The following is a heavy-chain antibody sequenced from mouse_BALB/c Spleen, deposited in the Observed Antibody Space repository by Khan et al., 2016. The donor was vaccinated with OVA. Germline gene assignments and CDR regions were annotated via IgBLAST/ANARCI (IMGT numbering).Heavy chain of an antibody. J-gene: IGHJ3*01. D-gene: IGHD2-1*01. V-gene: IGHV5-9-1*01. Sequence: EVELVESGGGLVKPGGSLKLSCAASGFTFSSFVMSWVRQTPEKRLEWVATISSAGSYTYYPDSVKGRFTISRDNAKNTLYLQLNSLRSGDTAMYYCANGNYGCFAYWGQGTLVTVSA. CDR3: ANGNYGCFAY. CDR1: GFTFSSFV. CDR2: ISSAGSYT.